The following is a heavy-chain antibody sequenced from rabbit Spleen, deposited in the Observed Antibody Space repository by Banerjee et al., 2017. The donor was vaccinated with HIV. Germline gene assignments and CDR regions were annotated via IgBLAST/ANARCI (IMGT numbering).Heavy chain of an antibody. CDR2: IDVGSSGGT. CDR1: GFTISSSYD. V-gene: IGHV1S40*01. CDR3: ARDISGGIVFDL. D-gene: IGHD1-1*01. J-gene: IGHJ4*01. Sequence: QSLEESGGDLVKPGASLTLTCTASGFTISSSYDMCWVRQAPGKGLDLIACIDVGSSGGTYYASWAKGRFTISKTSSTTATLQLNSLLAADTATYFCARDISGGIVFDLWGPGTLVTVS.